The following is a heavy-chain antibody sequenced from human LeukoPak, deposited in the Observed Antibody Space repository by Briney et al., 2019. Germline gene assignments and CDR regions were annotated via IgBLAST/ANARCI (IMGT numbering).Heavy chain of an antibody. J-gene: IGHJ5*02. CDR1: GGSFSTYY. D-gene: IGHD5-12*01. Sequence: SETLSLTCTVSGGSFSTYYWNWIRQPAGKGLEWIGRIYASGITNYNPSPQSRVTMSVDASKNQFSLKLSSVTAADTAVYYCARCSGNGYDYSWFDPWGQGTLVTVSS. V-gene: IGHV4-4*07. CDR3: ARCSGNGYDYSWFDP. CDR2: IYASGIT.